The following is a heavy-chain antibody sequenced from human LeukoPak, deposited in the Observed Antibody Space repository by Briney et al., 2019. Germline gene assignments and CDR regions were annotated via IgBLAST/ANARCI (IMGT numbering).Heavy chain of an antibody. V-gene: IGHV3-23*01. Sequence: GGSLRLSCAASGFSFDSHAMSWVHQAPGKRLEWVSAISGGDDSAFYGDSVKGRFTISRDSSKNTLFLQLSYLRPEDTAVYYCAKARNTWTDGSRFSFDCWSQGTLVTVSS. CDR1: GFSFDSHA. CDR2: ISGGDDSA. D-gene: IGHD3/OR15-3a*01. J-gene: IGHJ4*02. CDR3: AKARNTWTDGSRFSFDC.